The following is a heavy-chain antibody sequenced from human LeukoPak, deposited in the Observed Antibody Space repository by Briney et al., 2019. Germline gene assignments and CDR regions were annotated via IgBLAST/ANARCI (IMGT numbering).Heavy chain of an antibody. D-gene: IGHD5-18*01. J-gene: IGHJ4*02. CDR3: ARDTGGGYSCYDC. V-gene: IGHV3-7*01. Sequence: GGSLRLSCAASGFTFSSYWMTWIRQAPGKGLEWVANIKQDGSEKYYVDSVKGRFTISRDNAKNSLYLQMNSLRAADTAVYYCARDTGGGYSCYDCWGQGTLVTVSS. CDR1: GFTFSSYW. CDR2: IKQDGSEK.